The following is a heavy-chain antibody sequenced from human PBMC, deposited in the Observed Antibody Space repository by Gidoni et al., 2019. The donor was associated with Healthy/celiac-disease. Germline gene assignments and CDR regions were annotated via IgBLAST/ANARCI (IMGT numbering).Heavy chain of an antibody. CDR3: ARMGSGSSDGYYYYYYGMDV. V-gene: IGHV3-21*01. CDR2: ISSSGSTI. CDR1: GFTFSSYS. Sequence: EVQLVESGGGLVKPGGSLRLSCAASGFTFSSYSMNWVRQAPGKGLEWVSSISSSGSTIYYADSVKGRFTISRDNAKNSLYLQMNSLRAEDTAVYYCARMGSGSSDGYYYYYYGMDVWGQGTTVTVSS. J-gene: IGHJ6*02. D-gene: IGHD1-26*01.